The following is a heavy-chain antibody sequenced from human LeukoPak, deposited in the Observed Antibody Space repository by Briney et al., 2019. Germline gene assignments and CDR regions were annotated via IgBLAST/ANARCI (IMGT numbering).Heavy chain of an antibody. V-gene: IGHV4-59*08. CDR2: VYYSGST. Sequence: SETLSLTCSVSGDAISSYYWSWIRHPPGEGLERIGYVYYSGSTNYNPSLKSRVTISVVTSKNQISLKLNSVTAADTAVYYCARHPPRGYSYGSDGFDIWGQGTMVTVSS. CDR3: ARHPPRGYSYGSDGFDI. CDR1: GDAISSYY. D-gene: IGHD5-18*01. J-gene: IGHJ3*02.